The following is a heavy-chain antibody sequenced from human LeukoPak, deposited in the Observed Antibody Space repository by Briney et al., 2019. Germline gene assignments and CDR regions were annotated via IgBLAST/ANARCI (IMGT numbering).Heavy chain of an antibody. Sequence: GGSLRLSCAASGFTFSSYGMHWVRQAPGKGLEWVAFIRYDGSNKYYADSVKGRFTISRDNSKNTLYLQMNSLRGDDTAVYYCAQDIGWLQLAYWGQGTLVTVSS. CDR2: IRYDGSNK. J-gene: IGHJ4*02. V-gene: IGHV3-30*02. CDR3: AQDIGWLQLAY. D-gene: IGHD5-24*01. CDR1: GFTFSSYG.